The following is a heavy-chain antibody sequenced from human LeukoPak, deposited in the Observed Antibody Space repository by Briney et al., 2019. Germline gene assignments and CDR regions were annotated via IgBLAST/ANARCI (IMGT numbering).Heavy chain of an antibody. CDR2: IIAYNGNT. CDR3: ARDKLVLPVD. Sequence: GASVKVSCKSSGYTFTSYGISWVRQPPGQGLEWMGLIIAYNGNTHYAQNLKGRVTMTTDTSTSTVYIELRRLRSEDTAVYYCARDKLVLPVDWGQRTLVTVSS. V-gene: IGHV1-18*01. CDR1: GYTFTSYG. D-gene: IGHD1-7*01. J-gene: IGHJ4*02.